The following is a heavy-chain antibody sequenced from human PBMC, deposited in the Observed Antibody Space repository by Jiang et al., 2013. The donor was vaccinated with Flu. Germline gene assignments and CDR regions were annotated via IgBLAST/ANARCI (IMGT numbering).Heavy chain of an antibody. CDR1: GYTFTSYD. D-gene: IGHD1-20*01. CDR3: ARGFGSHIVDLYNWNRHESGMDV. J-gene: IGHJ6*02. V-gene: IGHV1-8*01. CDR2: MNPNSGNT. Sequence: SGAEVKKPGASVKVSCKASGYTFTSYDINWVRQATGQGLEWMGWMNPNSGNTGYAQKFQGRVTMTRNTSISTAYMELSSLRSEDTAVYYCARGFGSHIVDLYNWNRHESGMDVWGQGTTVTVSS.